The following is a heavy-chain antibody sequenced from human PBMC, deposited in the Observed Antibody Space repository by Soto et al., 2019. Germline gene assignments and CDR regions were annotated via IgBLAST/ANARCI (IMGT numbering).Heavy chain of an antibody. D-gene: IGHD3-3*01. CDR1: GFIFSSYG. Sequence: QVQLVESGGGVVQPGRSLRLSCAASGFIFSSYGMHWVRQAPGKGLEWVAVISYDGSNKYYADSVKGRFTISRDNSKNTLYLQMYSLRAEDTAVYYCAKEVWSGPMDVWGQGTTVTVSS. CDR3: AKEVWSGPMDV. V-gene: IGHV3-30*18. J-gene: IGHJ6*02. CDR2: ISYDGSNK.